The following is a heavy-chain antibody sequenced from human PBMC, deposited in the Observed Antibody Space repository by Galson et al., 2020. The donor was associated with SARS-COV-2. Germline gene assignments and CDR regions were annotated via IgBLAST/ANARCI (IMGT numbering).Heavy chain of an antibody. V-gene: IGHV5-51*01. Sequence: GESLKISCEGLEYTFTSYWIGWVRQKPGQGLEWMGIIYPGILYTGAPDTRYSPSFQGQVTISADKSINTAYLQWNSLKAAGTAIDYCARHRVSHSVTSAFDIGGQGTLVTVSS. J-gene: IGHJ3*02. D-gene: IGHD2-21*01. CDR2: IYPGILYTGAPDT. CDR3: ARHRVSHSVTSAFDI. CDR1: EYTFTSYW.